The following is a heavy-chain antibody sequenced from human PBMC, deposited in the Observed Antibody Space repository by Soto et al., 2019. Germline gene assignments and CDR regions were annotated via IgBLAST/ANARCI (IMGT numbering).Heavy chain of an antibody. CDR3: TRDISSGWTDYFDY. Sequence: PGGSLRLSYTASGFTFGDYAMSWFRQAPGKGLEWVGFIRSKAYGGTTEYAASVKGRFTISRDDSKSIAYLQMNSLKTEDTAVYYCTRDISSGWTDYFDYWGQGTLVTVSS. CDR1: GFTFGDYA. J-gene: IGHJ4*02. CDR2: IRSKAYGGTT. D-gene: IGHD6-19*01. V-gene: IGHV3-49*03.